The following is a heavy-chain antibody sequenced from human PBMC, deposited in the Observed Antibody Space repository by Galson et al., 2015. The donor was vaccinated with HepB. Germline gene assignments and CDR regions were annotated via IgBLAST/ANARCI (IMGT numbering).Heavy chain of an antibody. J-gene: IGHJ6*02. CDR1: GDSVSSNSAA. Sequence: CAISGDSVSSNSAAWNWIRQSPSRGLEWLGRTHYRSKWYNHFAVSVKSRITINADTSKNQFSLQLNSVTAADTAVYYCARGRLVLKVFVNYFYGMDVWGQGSTVTVSS. V-gene: IGHV6-1*01. CDR3: ARGRLVLKVFVNYFYGMDV. D-gene: IGHD2-8*01. CDR2: THYRSKWYN.